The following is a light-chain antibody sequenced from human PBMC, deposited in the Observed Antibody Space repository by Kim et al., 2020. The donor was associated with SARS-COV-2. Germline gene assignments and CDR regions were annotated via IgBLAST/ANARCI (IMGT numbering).Light chain of an antibody. J-gene: IGKJ2*01. CDR1: QSVSSSY. CDR3: QQYGSSPPNT. CDR2: GAS. Sequence: PGERAPLSGRASQSVSSSYLAWYQKKPGQAPRLLIYGASSRATGIPDRFSGSGSGTDFTLTISRLEPEDFAVYYCQQYGSSPPNTFGQGTKLEI. V-gene: IGKV3-20*01.